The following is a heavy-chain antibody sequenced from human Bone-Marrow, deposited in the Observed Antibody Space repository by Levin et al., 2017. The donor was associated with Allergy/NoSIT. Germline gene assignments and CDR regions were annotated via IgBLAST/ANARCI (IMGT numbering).Heavy chain of an antibody. V-gene: IGHV3-66*01. CDR2: IYSDDTT. D-gene: IGHD6-13*01. CDR1: GFTVSSKY. J-gene: IGHJ4*02. CDR3: ASRYSSSRYDY. Sequence: GESLKISCVGSGFTVSSKYMSWVRQAPGKGLEWVSVIYSDDTTYYTGSVRGRFIISRDNSRNTVYLQMNSLSAEDTAVYYCASRYSSSRYDYWGQGTLVTVSS.